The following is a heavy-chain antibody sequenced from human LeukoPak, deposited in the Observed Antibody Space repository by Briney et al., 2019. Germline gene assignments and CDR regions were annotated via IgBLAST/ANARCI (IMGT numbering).Heavy chain of an antibody. V-gene: IGHV4-39*01. CDR1: GVSISSSGYY. J-gene: IGHJ4*02. CDR2: IYYSGST. CDR3: ARLFYSSSWYGPWYFDY. D-gene: IGHD6-13*01. Sequence: SETLSLTCTVSGVSISSSGYYWGWIRQPPGKGLNWIGSIYYSGSTYYNPSLKSRVTISVDTSKNQFSLKLSSVTAADTAVYYCARLFYSSSWYGPWYFDYWGQGTLVTVSS.